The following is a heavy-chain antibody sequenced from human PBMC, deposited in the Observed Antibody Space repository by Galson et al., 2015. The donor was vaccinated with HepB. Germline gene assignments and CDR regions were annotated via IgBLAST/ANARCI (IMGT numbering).Heavy chain of an antibody. CDR2: IFYSGST. CDR3: ARGPVLFGEFRGTFDY. Sequence: TLSLTCTVSGGSISSSSYYWGWIRQPPGKGLEWIGYIFYSGSTNYNPSLKSRVTISVDTSKNQFSLKLSSVTAAYTAVYYCARGPVLFGEFRGTFDYWSQGTLVTVSS. D-gene: IGHD3-10*01. CDR1: GGSISSSSYY. J-gene: IGHJ4*02. V-gene: IGHV4-61*05.